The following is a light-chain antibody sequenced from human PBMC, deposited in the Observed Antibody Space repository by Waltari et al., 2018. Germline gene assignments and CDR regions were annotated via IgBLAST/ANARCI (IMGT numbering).Light chain of an antibody. CDR1: SHDFAASHF. CDR2: DVT. Sequence: QSALTQPASVSGSPGQSITISCTGTSHDFAASHFVSWYQQHPGRAPHLMIYDVTERPSGISYRFSGSKSANTASLTISGLLPEDEAIYYCSSFTDTHTLLFGGGTTVTVL. CDR3: SSFTDTHTLL. V-gene: IGLV2-14*03. J-gene: IGLJ2*01.